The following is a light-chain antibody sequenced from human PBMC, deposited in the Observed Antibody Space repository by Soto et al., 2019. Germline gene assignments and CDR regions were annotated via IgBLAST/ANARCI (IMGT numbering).Light chain of an antibody. J-gene: IGLJ3*02. Sequence: QSALTQPPSASGSPGQSVTISCTGTSSDIGQYNYVSWYQQQPVEAPKLMISEVSRRPSGVSHRFSGSKFGNTAYLTVSGLQPDDEAYYYCSSYSGNNALVFGGGTKLTV. CDR3: SSYSGNNALV. CDR2: EVS. V-gene: IGLV2-8*01. CDR1: SSDIGQYNY.